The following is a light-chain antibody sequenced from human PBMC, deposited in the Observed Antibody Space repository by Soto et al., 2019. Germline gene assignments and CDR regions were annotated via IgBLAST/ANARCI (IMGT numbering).Light chain of an antibody. CDR1: QSVSSAY. J-gene: IGKJ5*01. V-gene: IGKV3-20*01. Sequence: EIVLTQSPGTLSLSPGERVTLSYRASQSVSSAYLAWYQQRRGQAPRLLIYGASNRATGIPDRFSGSGSGTDFTLTISRLEPEDFAVYYCQQYGSSPPSVTFGQGTRLEIK. CDR3: QQYGSSPPSVT. CDR2: GAS.